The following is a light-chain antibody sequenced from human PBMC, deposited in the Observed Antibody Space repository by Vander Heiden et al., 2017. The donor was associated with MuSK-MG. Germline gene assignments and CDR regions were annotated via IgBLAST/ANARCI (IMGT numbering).Light chain of an antibody. V-gene: IGLV2-14*01. Sequence: QSALTQPAPVSGSPGQSLPISCPGTSSDVGGYNYVSWYQQHPGKAPKLMIYDVSNRPSGVSNRFSGSKSGNTASLTISGLQAEDEADYYCSSYTSSSPVVFGGGTKLTVL. CDR3: SSYTSSSPVV. J-gene: IGLJ2*01. CDR2: DVS. CDR1: SSDVGGYNY.